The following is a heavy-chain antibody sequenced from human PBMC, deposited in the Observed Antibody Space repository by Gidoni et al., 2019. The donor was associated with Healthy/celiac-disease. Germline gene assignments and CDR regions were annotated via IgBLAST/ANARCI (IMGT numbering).Heavy chain of an antibody. CDR3: AKDSTFRRRDGDVLMVYAGYLDY. J-gene: IGHJ4*02. Sequence: QAPGKGLEWVSAISGSGGSTYYADSVKGRFTISRDNSKNTLYLQMNSLRAEDTSVYYCAKDSTFRRRDGDVLMVYAGYLDYWGQGTLVTVSS. V-gene: IGHV3-23*01. D-gene: IGHD2-8*01. CDR2: ISGSGGST.